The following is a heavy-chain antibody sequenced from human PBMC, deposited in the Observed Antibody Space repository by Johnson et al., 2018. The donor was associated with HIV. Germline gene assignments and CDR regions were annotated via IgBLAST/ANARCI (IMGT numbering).Heavy chain of an antibody. CDR3: ARDRSPYSRVSLGGI. J-gene: IGHJ3*02. D-gene: IGHD1-26*01. Sequence: VQLVESGGGVVQPGRSLRLSCAASGFTFSSYAMHWVRQAPGKGLEWVAVISYDGSNKYYADSVKGRITVSRDNSKKTLSLQMDSLRPEDTAVYYCARDRSPYSRVSLGGIWGQGTMVTVSS. V-gene: IGHV3-30-3*01. CDR1: GFTFSSYA. CDR2: ISYDGSNK.